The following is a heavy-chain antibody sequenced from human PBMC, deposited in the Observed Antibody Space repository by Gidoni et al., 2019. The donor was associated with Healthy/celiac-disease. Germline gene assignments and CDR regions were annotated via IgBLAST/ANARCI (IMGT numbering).Heavy chain of an antibody. Sequence: VQLVQYGAEVKKPGAAVRVCCKASGYTVTSYGISWVRQAPGQGLEWMGWISAYNGNTNYAQKLQGRVTMTTDTSTSTAYMELRSLRSDDTAVYYCARDAPPYIWGSVGPNFDYWGQGTLVTVSS. V-gene: IGHV1-18*01. J-gene: IGHJ4*02. CDR3: ARDAPPYIWGSVGPNFDY. CDR2: ISAYNGNT. D-gene: IGHD3-16*01. CDR1: GYTVTSYG.